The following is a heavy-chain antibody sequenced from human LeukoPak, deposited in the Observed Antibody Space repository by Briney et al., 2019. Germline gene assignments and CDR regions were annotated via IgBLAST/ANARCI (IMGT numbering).Heavy chain of an antibody. CDR1: GYTFTTSG. D-gene: IGHD2-2*01. CDR2: ISAYNGNT. J-gene: IGHJ4*02. Sequence: GASVKVSCKASGYTFTTSGISWVRQAPGQGLEWMGWISAYNGNTKYVQKFQGRVTMTTDTSTSTGYMELRSLRSDDTAVYHCARDEGTYQRGPFEYWGQGTLVTVSS. CDR3: ARDEGTYQRGPFEY. V-gene: IGHV1-18*01.